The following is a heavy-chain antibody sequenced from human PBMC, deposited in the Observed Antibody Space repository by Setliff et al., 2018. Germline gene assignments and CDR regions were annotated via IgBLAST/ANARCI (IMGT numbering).Heavy chain of an antibody. D-gene: IGHD1-1*01. CDR1: GFVFSNFA. V-gene: IGHV3-23*01. CDR2: ISGGGTNM. Sequence: GGSLRLSCAASGFVFSNFAMNWVRQAPGKGLEWVSTISGGGTNMDYADSVKGRFTTSRDNSNSEVFLQMDSLRAEDTAVYYCARDQARWLVAAGTFDYWGLGALVTVS. CDR3: ARDQARWLVAAGTFDY. J-gene: IGHJ4*02.